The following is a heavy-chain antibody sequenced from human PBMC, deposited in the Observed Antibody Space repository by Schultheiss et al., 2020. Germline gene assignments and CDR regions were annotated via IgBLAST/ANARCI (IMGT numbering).Heavy chain of an antibody. CDR3: AKEGGSGYDL. D-gene: IGHD5-12*01. CDR1: GFTFNNYW. V-gene: IGHV3-21*01. CDR2: ISSSSSYI. Sequence: GESLKISCAASGFTFNNYWMHWVRQAPGRGLEWVSSISSSSSYIYYADSVKGRFTISRDNAKNSLYLQMNSLRAEDTAVYYCAKEGGSGYDLWGQGTLVTVSS. J-gene: IGHJ4*02.